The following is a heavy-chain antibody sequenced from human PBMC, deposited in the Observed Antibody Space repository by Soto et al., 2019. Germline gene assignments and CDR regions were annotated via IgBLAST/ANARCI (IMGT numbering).Heavy chain of an antibody. J-gene: IGHJ3*02. CDR1: GGSSSGYY. CDR3: ARNRHAGDSSGLAFDI. V-gene: IGHV4-34*01. CDR2: INHSGST. D-gene: IGHD3-22*01. Sequence: SETLSLTCAVYGGSSSGYYWSWIRQPPGKGLEWIGEINHSGSTNYNPSLKSRVTISVDTSKNQFSLKLSSVTAADTAVYYCARNRHAGDSSGLAFDIWGQGIMVTVSS.